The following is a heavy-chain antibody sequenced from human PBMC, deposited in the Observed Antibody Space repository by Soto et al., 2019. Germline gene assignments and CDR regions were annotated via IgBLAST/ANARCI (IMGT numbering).Heavy chain of an antibody. J-gene: IGHJ6*03. V-gene: IGHV3-23*01. CDR3: AKGLWFGELFCHGCYYYMDV. CDR1: GFTFSSYA. D-gene: IGHD3-10*01. Sequence: GGSLRLSCAASGFTFSSYAMSWVRQAPGKGLEWVSAISGSGGSTYYADSVKGRFTISRDNSKNTLYLQMNSLRAEDTAVYYCAKGLWFGELFCHGCYYYMDVWGKGTTVTVSS. CDR2: ISGSGGST.